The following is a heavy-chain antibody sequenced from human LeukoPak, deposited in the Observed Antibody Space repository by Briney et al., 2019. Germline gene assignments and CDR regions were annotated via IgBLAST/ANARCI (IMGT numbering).Heavy chain of an antibody. J-gene: IGHJ4*02. Sequence: GASVKVSCKASGYTFTRYYIHWVRQAPGQGLEWMGLINLSGGSTTYAQRFQGRVTLTRDTSTSTVYMELSSLRSEDTAVYYCARGAIVAAGYDYWGQGTLVTVSS. D-gene: IGHD6-13*01. CDR3: ARGAIVAAGYDY. V-gene: IGHV1-46*01. CDR2: INLSGGST. CDR1: GYTFTRYY.